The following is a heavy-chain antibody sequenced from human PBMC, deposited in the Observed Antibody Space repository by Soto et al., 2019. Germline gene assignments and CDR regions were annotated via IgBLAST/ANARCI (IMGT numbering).Heavy chain of an antibody. CDR2: IYYSGST. D-gene: IGHD1-26*01. Sequence: QLQLQESGPGLVKPSETLSLTCTVSGGSISSSSYYWGWIHQPPGKGLEWIGSIYYSGSTYYNPSLKSRVTISVDTSKNQFSLKLSSVTAADTAVYYCAAGGIVGATSHAFDIWGQGTMVTVSS. CDR1: GGSISSSSYY. J-gene: IGHJ3*02. CDR3: AAGGIVGATSHAFDI. V-gene: IGHV4-39*01.